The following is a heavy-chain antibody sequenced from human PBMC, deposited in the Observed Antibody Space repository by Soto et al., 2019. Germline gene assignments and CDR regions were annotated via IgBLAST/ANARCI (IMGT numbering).Heavy chain of an antibody. V-gene: IGHV1-24*01. D-gene: IGHD3-10*01. Sequence: ASVKVSCKVSGYTLTELSMHWVRQAPGKGLEWMGGFDPEDGETIYAQKFQGRVTMTEDTSTDTAYMELSSLRSEDTAVYYCARDTNYYGSGKIDWFDPWGQGTLVTVSS. CDR1: GYTLTELS. J-gene: IGHJ5*02. CDR3: ARDTNYYGSGKIDWFDP. CDR2: FDPEDGET.